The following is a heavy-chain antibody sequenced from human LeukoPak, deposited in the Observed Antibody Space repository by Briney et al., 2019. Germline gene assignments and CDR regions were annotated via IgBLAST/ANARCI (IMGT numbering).Heavy chain of an antibody. V-gene: IGHV1-69*05. CDR3: ARGLQYQLLKALGYYYMDV. CDR1: GGTFSSHA. D-gene: IGHD2-2*01. Sequence: LVKVSCKASGGTFSSHAIAWVRQAPGQGPEWMGGIIPVSGTANYAQKFQGRVTITTDESTSTAYMELSSLTSDDTAVYYCARGLQYQLLKALGYYYMDVWGEGTTVTVSS. CDR2: IIPVSGTA. J-gene: IGHJ6*03.